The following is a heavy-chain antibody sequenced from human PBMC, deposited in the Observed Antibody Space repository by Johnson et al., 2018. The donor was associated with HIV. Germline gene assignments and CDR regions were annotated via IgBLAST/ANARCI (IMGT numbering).Heavy chain of an antibody. CDR3: ARVRGGTGHGAFDI. V-gene: IGHV3-20*04. CDR2: INWNGGST. J-gene: IGHJ3*02. CDR1: GFTFDDYG. Sequence: VQLVESGGDVVRPGGSLRLSCAASGFTFDDYGMSWVRQAPGKGLRWVSGINWNGGSTGYADSVKGRFSISRDNAKQSLYLQMNSLRAEDTAVYYCARVRGGTGHGAFDIWGQGTMVTVSS.